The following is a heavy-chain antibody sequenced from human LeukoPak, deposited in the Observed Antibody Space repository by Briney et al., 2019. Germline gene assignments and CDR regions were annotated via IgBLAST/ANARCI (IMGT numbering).Heavy chain of an antibody. V-gene: IGHV4-59*01. D-gene: IGHD5-18*01. CDR2: IYYSGST. CDR3: ARDLGYSYGYDY. CDR1: GGSISSYY. Sequence: SETLSLTCTVSGGSISSYYWNWIRQPPGKGLEWIGYIYYSGSTNYNPSLKSRVTISVDTSKNQFSLKLSSVTAADTAVYYCARDLGYSYGYDYWGQGTLVTVSS. J-gene: IGHJ4*02.